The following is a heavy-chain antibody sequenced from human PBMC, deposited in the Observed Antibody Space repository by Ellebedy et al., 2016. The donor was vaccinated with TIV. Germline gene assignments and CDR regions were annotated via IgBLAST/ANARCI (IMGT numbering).Heavy chain of an antibody. D-gene: IGHD3-16*01. CDR3: ARDLGFDY. CDR1: GYTFTSYG. Sequence: ASVKVSCKASGYTFTSYGLSWVRQAPGRGLEWMGVINPTGGSATYAQSFLGRVTLTRDKSTATVYMELSSLTSDDTSVYFCARDLGFDYWGQGTLVSVSS. J-gene: IGHJ4*02. V-gene: IGHV1-46*01. CDR2: INPTGGSA.